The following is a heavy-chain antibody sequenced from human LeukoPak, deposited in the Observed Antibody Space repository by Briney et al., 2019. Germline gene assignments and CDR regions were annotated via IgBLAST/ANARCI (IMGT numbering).Heavy chain of an antibody. CDR3: ARVTKLGILVDY. V-gene: IGHV4-30-4*01. J-gene: IGHJ4*02. CDR2: IYYSGST. CDR1: GGSISSGDYY. Sequence: SSQTLSLTCTVSGGSISSGDYYWSWIRQPPGKGLEWIVYIYYSGSTYYNPSLKSRVTISVDTSKNQFSLKLSSVTAADTAVYYCARVTKLGILVDYWGQGTLVTVSS. D-gene: IGHD7-27*01.